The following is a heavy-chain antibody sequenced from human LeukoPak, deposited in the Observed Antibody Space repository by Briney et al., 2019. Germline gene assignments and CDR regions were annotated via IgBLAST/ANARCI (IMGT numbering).Heavy chain of an antibody. J-gene: IGHJ6*03. CDR2: IDWDDDK. CDR1: GFSLSTSGMC. D-gene: IGHD1-14*01. CDR3: AQSPTGYYYYMDV. V-gene: IGHV2-70*11. Sequence: SGPTLVNPTQTLTLTCTFSGFSLSTSGMCVSWIRQPPGEALEWLARIDWDDDKYYSTSVKTRLTISKDTSKNQVVLTMTNMDPVDTATYYCAQSPTGYYYYMDVWGKGTTVTVSS.